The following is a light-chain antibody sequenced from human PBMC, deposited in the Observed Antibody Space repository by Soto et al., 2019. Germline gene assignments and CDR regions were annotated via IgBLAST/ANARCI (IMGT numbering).Light chain of an antibody. J-gene: IGKJ2*01. CDR3: QQYGSSLYT. V-gene: IGKV3-20*01. CDR2: GDS. CDR1: QSVSSSY. Sequence: EIVLTQSPGTLSFSPGERATLSCRASQSVSSSYLAWYQQKPCQAPRHLIYGDSSRATGIPDRFSGSGSGTDFTLTISRLEPEDFAVYYCQQYGSSLYTFGQGTKLEIK.